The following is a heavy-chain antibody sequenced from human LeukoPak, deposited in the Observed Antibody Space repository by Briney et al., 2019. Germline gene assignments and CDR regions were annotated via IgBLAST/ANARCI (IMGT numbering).Heavy chain of an antibody. J-gene: IGHJ3*02. CDR1: GGNFNNYA. V-gene: IGHV1-69*13. CDR2: VIPMFGPA. CDR3: ARGRELLGIQCAFDI. D-gene: IGHD2-21*01. Sequence: SVKVSCKASGGNFNNYAISWVRQAPGQGLEWLGGVIPMFGPANYAQKFQGRVTITADGITSVAYMELGSLTSDDTAVYYCARGRELLGIQCAFDIWGQGTVVTVAS.